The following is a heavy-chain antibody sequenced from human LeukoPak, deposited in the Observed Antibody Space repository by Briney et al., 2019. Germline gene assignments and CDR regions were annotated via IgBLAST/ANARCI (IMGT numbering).Heavy chain of an antibody. Sequence: PGGSLRLSCEASGFTFSNYLIQWVRQAPGKGLEWVALISYDGGKKYYADSVKGRFTISRDNSKDTVFLQMNSLKADDTAVYYCAREHYDDSSGSSSGLDVWGQGTTVTVSS. J-gene: IGHJ6*02. V-gene: IGHV3-30*04. D-gene: IGHD3-22*01. CDR1: GFTFSNYL. CDR3: AREHYDDSSGSSSGLDV. CDR2: ISYDGGKK.